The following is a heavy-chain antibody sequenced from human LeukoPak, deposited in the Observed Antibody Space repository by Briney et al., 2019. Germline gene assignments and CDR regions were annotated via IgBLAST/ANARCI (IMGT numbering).Heavy chain of an antibody. V-gene: IGHV4-30-2*01. CDR1: GGSISCGGYS. Sequence: SETLSLTCAVSGGSISCGGYSWSWIRQPPGKGLEWIGYIYHSGSTYYNPSLKSRVTISVDRSKNQFSLKLSSVTAADTAVYYCARGDYGDHNWFDPWGQGTLVTVSS. J-gene: IGHJ5*02. CDR3: ARGDYGDHNWFDP. CDR2: IYHSGST. D-gene: IGHD4-17*01.